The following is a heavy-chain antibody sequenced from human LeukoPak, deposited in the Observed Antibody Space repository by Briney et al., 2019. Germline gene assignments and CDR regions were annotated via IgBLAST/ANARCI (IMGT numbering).Heavy chain of an antibody. CDR2: ISASGSST. V-gene: IGHV3-23*01. Sequence: GGSLRLSCAASGFTFSGYAMSWVRQAPGKGLEWVAGISASGSSTSYGGSVRGRFTISRDNSKNTVELQMNRLSAEDTAVYFCAKYKYYYYGLDVWGQGTTVTVSS. CDR1: GFTFSGYA. CDR3: AKYKYYYYGLDV. D-gene: IGHD1-20*01. J-gene: IGHJ6*02.